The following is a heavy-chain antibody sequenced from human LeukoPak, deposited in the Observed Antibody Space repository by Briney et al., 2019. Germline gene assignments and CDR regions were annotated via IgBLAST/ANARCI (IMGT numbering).Heavy chain of an antibody. V-gene: IGHV4-61*02. CDR3: ARGYGGNSDLFDY. Sequence: SDTLSLTCTVSGGSISSGSYYWSWIRQPAGKGLEWIGRIYTSGSTNYNPSLKSRVTISVDTSKNQFSLKLSSVTAADTAVYYCARGYGGNSDLFDYWGQGTLVTVSS. CDR2: IYTSGST. CDR1: GGSISSGSYY. D-gene: IGHD4-23*01. J-gene: IGHJ4*02.